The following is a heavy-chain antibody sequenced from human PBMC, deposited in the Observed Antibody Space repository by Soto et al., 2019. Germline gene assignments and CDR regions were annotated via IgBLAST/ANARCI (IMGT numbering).Heavy chain of an antibody. CDR3: AKDRTYYYDSSGYWPFYYYYGMDV. V-gene: IGHV3-23*01. CDR1: GFTFSSYA. Sequence: GGSLRLSCAASGFTFSSYAMSWVRQAPGKGLEWVSAISGSGGSTYYADSVKGRFTISRDNSKNTLYLQMNSLRAEDTAVYYCAKDRTYYYDSSGYWPFYYYYGMDVWGQGTTVTVSS. J-gene: IGHJ6*02. CDR2: ISGSGGST. D-gene: IGHD3-22*01.